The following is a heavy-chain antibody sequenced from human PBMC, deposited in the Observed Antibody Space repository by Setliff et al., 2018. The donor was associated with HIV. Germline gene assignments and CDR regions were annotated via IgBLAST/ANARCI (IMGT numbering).Heavy chain of an antibody. CDR3: ARGGTMIRGLDY. D-gene: IGHD3-10*01. CDR2: IYHSGST. Sequence: SETLSLTCAVSGGSISSSNWWSWVRQPPGKGLEWIGEIYHSGSTNYNPSLKSRVTISVDTSKNQFSLKLNSVTAADTAVYYCARGGTMIRGLDYWGQGTLVTVSS. V-gene: IGHV4-4*02. J-gene: IGHJ4*02. CDR1: GGSISSSNW.